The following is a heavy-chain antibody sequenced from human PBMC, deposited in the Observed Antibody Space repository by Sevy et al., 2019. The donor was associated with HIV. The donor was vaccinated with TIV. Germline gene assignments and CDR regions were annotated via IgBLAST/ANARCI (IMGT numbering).Heavy chain of an antibody. Sequence: GGSLRLSCEGSGFTFRSYEMNWVRQAPGKGLEWISYIYASGSPIYYSDSVRGRFTISRDDAKNSLYLQMEDLRVDDTATYYCARKVGYYYYYGMDVWGQGTTITVSS. CDR1: GFTFRSYE. V-gene: IGHV3-48*03. CDR2: IYASGSPI. J-gene: IGHJ6*02. CDR3: ARKVGYYYYYGMDV.